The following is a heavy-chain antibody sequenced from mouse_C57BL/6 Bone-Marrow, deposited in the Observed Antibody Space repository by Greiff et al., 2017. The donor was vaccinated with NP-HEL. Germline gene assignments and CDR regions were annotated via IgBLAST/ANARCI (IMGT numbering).Heavy chain of an antibody. V-gene: IGHV14-4*01. CDR3: TTKSSAWFAY. Sequence: VQLKQSGAELVRPGASVKLSCTASGFNIKDDYMHWVKQRPEQGLEWIGWIDPENGDTEYASKFQGKATITADTSSNTAYLQLSSLTSEDTAVYYCTTKSSAWFAYGGQGTLVTVSA. CDR1: GFNIKDDY. J-gene: IGHJ3*01. CDR2: IDPENGDT.